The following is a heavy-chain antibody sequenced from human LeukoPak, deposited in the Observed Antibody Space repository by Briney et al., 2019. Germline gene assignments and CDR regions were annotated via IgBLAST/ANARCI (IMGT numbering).Heavy chain of an antibody. Sequence: GGSLRLSCAASGFTFSSYSMNWVRQAPGKGLEWVSSISSSSSYIYYADSVKGRFTISRDNAKNSLYLQMNSLRAEDTAVYYCARGNPTSSSADYYYYYMDVWGKGTTVTVSS. D-gene: IGHD6-6*01. V-gene: IGHV3-21*01. J-gene: IGHJ6*03. CDR2: ISSSSSYI. CDR1: GFTFSSYS. CDR3: ARGNPTSSSADYYYYYMDV.